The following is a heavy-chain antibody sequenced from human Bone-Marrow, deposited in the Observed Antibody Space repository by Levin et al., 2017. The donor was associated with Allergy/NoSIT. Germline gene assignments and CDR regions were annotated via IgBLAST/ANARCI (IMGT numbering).Heavy chain of an antibody. V-gene: IGHV3-23*01. J-gene: IGHJ4*02. CDR3: AKRSTTGAIIVVVAVDY. D-gene: IGHD2-15*01. CDR2: ISGSGSST. CDR1: GFTFSSYA. Sequence: PGGSLRLSCAASGFTFSSYAMSWVRQAPGKGLEWVSGISGSGSSTSYADSVKGRFTISRDNSKNTLYLQMNSLRAEDTAIYYCAKRSTTGAIIVVVAVDYWGQGTLVTVSS.